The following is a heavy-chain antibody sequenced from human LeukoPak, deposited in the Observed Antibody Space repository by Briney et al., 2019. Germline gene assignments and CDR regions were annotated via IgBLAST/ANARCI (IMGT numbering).Heavy chain of an antibody. CDR2: ISANGGST. J-gene: IGHJ4*02. Sequence: GGSLRLSCAASGFTFSSYAMSWVRQAPGTGLEWVSGISANGGSTYYADSVKGRFSISRDNSKKTLYLQMNSLRADDTAIYYCAKGPASTWYKSYFDCWGQGTLVTVSS. D-gene: IGHD6-13*01. CDR3: AKGPASTWYKSYFDC. CDR1: GFTFSSYA. V-gene: IGHV3-23*01.